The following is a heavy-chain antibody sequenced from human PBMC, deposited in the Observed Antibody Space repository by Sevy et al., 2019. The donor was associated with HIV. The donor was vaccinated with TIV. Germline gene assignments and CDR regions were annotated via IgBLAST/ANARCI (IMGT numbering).Heavy chain of an antibody. J-gene: IGHJ6*02. CDR3: AKGTLVVPAVIYYYYGMDV. V-gene: IGHV3-23*01. Sequence: GGSLRLSCAASGFTFSSYVLSWVRQAPGKGLEWVSTISGSGGSTYYADSVKGRFSISRDNSKNTLYLQMNSLRAEDTAVYYCAKGTLVVPAVIYYYYGMDVWGQGTTVTVSS. D-gene: IGHD2-2*02. CDR2: ISGSGGST. CDR1: GFTFSSYV.